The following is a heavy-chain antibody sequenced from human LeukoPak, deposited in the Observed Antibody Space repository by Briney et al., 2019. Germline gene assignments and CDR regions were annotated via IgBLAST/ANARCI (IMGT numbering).Heavy chain of an antibody. D-gene: IGHD3-9*01. Sequence: SETLSLTCTVSGGSVNNHDYFWGWIRQPPGKGLEWIGTIYYNGNTYYNSFLKRRLTISIDTSKNLFSPNLSPVTTADTVMYFCARHDWVETTIPRKPNCFDPWGQGIQVTVSS. V-gene: IGHV4-39*01. CDR2: IYYNGNT. CDR3: ARHDWVETTIPRKPNCFDP. CDR1: GGSVNNHDYF. J-gene: IGHJ5*02.